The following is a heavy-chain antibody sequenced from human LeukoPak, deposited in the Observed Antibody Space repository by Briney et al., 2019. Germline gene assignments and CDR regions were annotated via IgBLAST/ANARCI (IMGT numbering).Heavy chain of an antibody. CDR3: ARQTGSGLFILP. CDR1: GVSISSSNSY. D-gene: IGHD3/OR15-3a*01. CDR2: IYYSGNT. Sequence: SETLSLTCTVSGVSISSSNSYWGWIRQPPGKGLEWICSIYYSGNTYYNASLKSQVSISIDTSKNQFSLGLTSVTAADTAVYYCARQTGSGLFILPGGQGTLVTVSS. J-gene: IGHJ4*02. V-gene: IGHV4-39*01.